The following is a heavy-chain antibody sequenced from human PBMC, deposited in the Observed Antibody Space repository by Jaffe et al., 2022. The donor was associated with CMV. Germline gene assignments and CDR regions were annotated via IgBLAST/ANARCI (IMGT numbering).Heavy chain of an antibody. D-gene: IGHD3-10*01. CDR2: IRSKAYGGTT. CDR1: GFTFGDYA. Sequence: EVQLVESGGGLVQPGRSLRLSCTASGFTFGDYAMSWVRQAPGKGLEWVGFIRSKAYGGTTEYAASVKGRFTISRDDSKSIAYLQMNSLKTEDTAVYYCTRVLYYGSGSYYNYYYYYMDVWGKGTTVTVSS. V-gene: IGHV3-49*04. CDR3: TRVLYYGSGSYYNYYYYYMDV. J-gene: IGHJ6*03.